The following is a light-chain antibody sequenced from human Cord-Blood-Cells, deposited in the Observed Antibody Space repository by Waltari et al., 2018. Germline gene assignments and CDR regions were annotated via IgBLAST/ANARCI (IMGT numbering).Light chain of an antibody. CDR1: SSDVGVYNY. CDR2: DVS. Sequence: QSALTQPAPASGSPGQSITISCTGTSSDVGVYNYVSWYQQHPGKAPKLMIYDVSNRPSGVSNRFTGSKSGNTASLTISGLQAEDEADYYCSSYTSSSTLDVFGTGTKVTVL. J-gene: IGLJ1*01. V-gene: IGLV2-14*01. CDR3: SSYTSSSTLDV.